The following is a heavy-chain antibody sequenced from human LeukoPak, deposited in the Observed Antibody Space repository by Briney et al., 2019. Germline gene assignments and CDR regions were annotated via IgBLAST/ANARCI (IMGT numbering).Heavy chain of an antibody. J-gene: IGHJ4*02. CDR1: GYTLTELS. CDR3: RQNGGSSWYYFDY. V-gene: IGHV1-24*01. Sequence: ASVKVSCKVSGYTLTELSMHWVRQAPGKGLEWMGGFDPEDGETIYAQKFQGRVTMTEDTSTDTAYMELSSLRSEDTAVYYCRQNGGSSWYYFDYWGQGPWSPSPQ. CDR2: FDPEDGET. D-gene: IGHD6-13*01.